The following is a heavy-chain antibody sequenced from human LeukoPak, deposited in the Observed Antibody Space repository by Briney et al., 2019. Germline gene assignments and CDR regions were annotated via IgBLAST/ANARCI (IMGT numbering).Heavy chain of an antibody. J-gene: IGHJ5*02. D-gene: IGHD6-13*01. CDR2: IYTSGST. CDR1: GGSISSYY. CDR3: AREYHSSSRPNWFDP. Sequence: SETLSLTCTVSGGSISSYYWSSIRQPPGKGLEWIGRIYTSGSTNYNPSLKSRVTISVDTSKNQFSRKLSSVTAADTAVYYCAREYHSSSRPNWFDPWGQGTLVTVSS. V-gene: IGHV4-4*08.